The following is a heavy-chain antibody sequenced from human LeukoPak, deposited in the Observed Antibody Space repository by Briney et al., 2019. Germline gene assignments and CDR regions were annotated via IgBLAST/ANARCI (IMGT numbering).Heavy chain of an antibody. V-gene: IGHV1-18*01. CDR1: GYTFTSYG. CDR2: ISAYNGNT. D-gene: IGHD3-9*01. J-gene: IGHJ4*02. Sequence: ASVKVSCKASGYTFTSYGISWVRQAPGQGLEWMGWISAYNGNTNYAQKLQGRVTMTTDTSTSTAYMELRSLRSDDTAVYYCARTSERYFDWLTPPYFDYWGQGTLVTVSS. CDR3: ARTSERYFDWLTPPYFDY.